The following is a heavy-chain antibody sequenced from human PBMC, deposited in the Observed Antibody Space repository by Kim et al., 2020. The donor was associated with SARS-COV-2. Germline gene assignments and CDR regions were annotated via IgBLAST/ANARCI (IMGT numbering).Heavy chain of an antibody. J-gene: IGHJ4*02. Sequence: DSVKGRFTISRDNSKNTLYLQMNSLRAEDTAVYYCARDYYGSDLLYYFDYWGQGTLVTVSS. D-gene: IGHD3-10*01. CDR3: ARDYYGSDLLYYFDY. V-gene: IGHV3-30*07.